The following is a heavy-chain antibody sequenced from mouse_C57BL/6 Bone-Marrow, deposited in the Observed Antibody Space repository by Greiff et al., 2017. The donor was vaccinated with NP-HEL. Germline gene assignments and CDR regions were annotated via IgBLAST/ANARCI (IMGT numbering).Heavy chain of an antibody. J-gene: IGHJ2*01. V-gene: IGHV14-4*01. Sequence: VQLKQSGAELVRPGASVKLSCTASGFNIKDYYMHWVKQRPEQGLEWIGWIDPENGDTEYASKFQGKATITADTSSNTAYLQLSSLTSEDTAVYYCAYGYRNYWGQGTTLTVSS. D-gene: IGHD2-2*01. CDR1: GFNIKDYY. CDR2: IDPENGDT. CDR3: AYGYRNY.